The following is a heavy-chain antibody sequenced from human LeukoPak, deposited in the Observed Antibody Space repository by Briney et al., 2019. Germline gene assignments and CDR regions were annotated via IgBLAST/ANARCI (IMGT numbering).Heavy chain of an antibody. CDR1: GFTFSKNW. J-gene: IGHJ4*02. Sequence: PGGSLRLSCAASGFTFSKNWMHWVRQVPGKGLVWVSRINTDGSSTGYADSVKGRFTISRDNAKNTLHLQMSSLRAEDTAVYYCARENWYLDYWGQGTLVTVSS. D-gene: IGHD1-1*01. V-gene: IGHV3-74*01. CDR3: ARENWYLDY. CDR2: INTDGSST.